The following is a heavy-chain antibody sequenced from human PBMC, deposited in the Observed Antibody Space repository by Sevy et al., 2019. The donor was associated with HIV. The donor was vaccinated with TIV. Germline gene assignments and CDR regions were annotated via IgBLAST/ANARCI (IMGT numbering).Heavy chain of an antibody. CDR2: MNPNRGNT. J-gene: IGHJ4*02. V-gene: IGHV1-8*01. CDR1: GYTFTSYD. Sequence: ASVKVSCKASGYTFTSYDINWVRQATGQGLEWMGWMNPNRGNTGYAKKFQGRVTMTRNTSISTAYMELSSLRSEETAVYFCARAGSGWYDHYFDPWGQGTLVTVSS. CDR3: ARAGSGWYDHYFDP. D-gene: IGHD6-19*01.